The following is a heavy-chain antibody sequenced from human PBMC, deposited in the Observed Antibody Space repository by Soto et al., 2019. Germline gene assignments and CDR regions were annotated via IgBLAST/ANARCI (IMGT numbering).Heavy chain of an antibody. J-gene: IGHJ5*02. Sequence: QPGGSLEISCTASDFTLQYYGMPWVRQAPGKGLEWVSTLIGGHYGTSYSYSVKGRFTVSRDNSKNCLYLQMNSLGVEGTAMYFCAKGKSTGDIDWFDPWGQGSMVTVSS. CDR2: LIGGHYGT. D-gene: IGHD3-10*01. CDR3: AKGKSTGDIDWFDP. CDR1: DFTLQYYG. V-gene: IGHV3-23*01.